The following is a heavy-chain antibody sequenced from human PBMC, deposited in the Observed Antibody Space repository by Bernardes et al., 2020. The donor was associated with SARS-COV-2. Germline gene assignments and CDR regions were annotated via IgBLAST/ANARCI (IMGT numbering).Heavy chain of an antibody. J-gene: IGHJ4*02. Sequence: SETLSLTCTVSGASTSNTYYWGWIRQPPGKGLEWIGSIYYSGGANYNPSLQSRVLISVATSKNQCSLMLSSVTAADTAVYYCARLVSSGPGRGDDFWGQGTLVIVSS. V-gene: IGHV4-39*01. CDR3: ARLVSSGPGRGDDF. D-gene: IGHD6-19*01. CDR1: GASTSNTYY. CDR2: IYYSGGA.